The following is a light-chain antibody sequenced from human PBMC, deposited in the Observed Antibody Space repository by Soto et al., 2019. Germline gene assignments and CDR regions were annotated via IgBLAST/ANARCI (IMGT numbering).Light chain of an antibody. CDR2: DAS. J-gene: IGKJ4*01. CDR1: QSVSSY. CDR3: QQLSNWPPGLT. V-gene: IGKV3-11*01. Sequence: EIVLTQSPATLSLSPGERATLSCRASQSVSSYLAWYQQKPGQAPRLLIYDASNRATGIPARFSGSGSGTDFTLTISSLEPEDFAVYYCQQLSNWPPGLTFGGGTKVESK.